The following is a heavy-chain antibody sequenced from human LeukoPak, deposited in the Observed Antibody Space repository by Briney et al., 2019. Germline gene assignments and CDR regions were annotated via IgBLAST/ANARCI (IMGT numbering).Heavy chain of an antibody. J-gene: IGHJ6*02. CDR2: IYYSGST. V-gene: IGHV4-59*01. D-gene: IGHD4-17*01. Sequence: SETLSLTCTVSGGSISSYYWSWIRQPPGKGLEWIGYIYYSGSTNYNPSLKSRVTISVDTSKNQFSLKLSSVTAADTAVYYCARRNTYGDPYYYYYYGMDVWGQGTTVTVSS. CDR1: GGSISSYY. CDR3: ARRNTYGDPYYYYYYGMDV.